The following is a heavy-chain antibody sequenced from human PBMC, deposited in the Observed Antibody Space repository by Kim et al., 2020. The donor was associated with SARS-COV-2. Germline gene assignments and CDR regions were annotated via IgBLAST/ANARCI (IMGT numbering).Heavy chain of an antibody. J-gene: IGHJ6*02. D-gene: IGHD1-26*01. CDR2: IWYDGSNK. Sequence: GGSLRLSCAASGFTFSSYVMHWVRQAPGKGLEWVAVIWYDGSNKYYADSVKGRFTISRDNSKNTLYLQMNSLRAEDTAVYYCARTLVGIYYYGMDVWGQGTTVTVS. CDR1: GFTFSSYV. V-gene: IGHV3-33*01. CDR3: ARTLVGIYYYGMDV.